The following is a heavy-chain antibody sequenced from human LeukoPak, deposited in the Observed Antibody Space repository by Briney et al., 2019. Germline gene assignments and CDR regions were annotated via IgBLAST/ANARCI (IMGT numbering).Heavy chain of an antibody. J-gene: IGHJ4*02. CDR1: EFTFGDYA. Sequence: GGSLRLSCTASEFTFGDYAISWVRQAPGKGLEWLGFIRSKDNDGTTEYAASVKGRFTISRDDSKSIAYLQMNSLKTEDTAVYYCTRGTGVGATSYFDYWGQGTLVTVSS. CDR2: IRSKDNDGTT. CDR3: TRGTGVGATSYFDY. V-gene: IGHV3-49*04. D-gene: IGHD1-26*01.